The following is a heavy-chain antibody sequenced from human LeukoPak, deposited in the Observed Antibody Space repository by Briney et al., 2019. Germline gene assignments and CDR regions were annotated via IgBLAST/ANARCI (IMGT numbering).Heavy chain of an antibody. J-gene: IGHJ4*02. CDR1: GFTLSGYG. D-gene: IGHD6-6*01. CDR3: AKDKWYSSSSESYQFDY. Sequence: PGGSLRLSCAAPGFTLSGYGMHWVRQAPGKGLEWVAFIRYDGSNKYYADSVKDRLTISRDNSKNTLYLQMNSLRPEDTAVYYCAKDKWYSSSSESYQFDYWGQGTLVTVSS. CDR2: IRYDGSNK. V-gene: IGHV3-30*02.